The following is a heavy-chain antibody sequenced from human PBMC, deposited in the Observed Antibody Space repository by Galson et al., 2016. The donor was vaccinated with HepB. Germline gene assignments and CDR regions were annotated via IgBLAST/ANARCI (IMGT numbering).Heavy chain of an antibody. J-gene: IGHJ3*02. V-gene: IGHV3-30-3*01. CDR2: ISYDGSNK. Sequence: SLRLSCAASGFTFSSYAMHWVRQAPGEGLEWVAVISYDGSNKYYADSVKGRFTISRDNSKNTLYLQMNSLRAEDTAVYYCARVDMQWLLIGAFDIWGQGTMVAVSS. D-gene: IGHD6-19*01. CDR1: GFTFSSYA. CDR3: ARVDMQWLLIGAFDI.